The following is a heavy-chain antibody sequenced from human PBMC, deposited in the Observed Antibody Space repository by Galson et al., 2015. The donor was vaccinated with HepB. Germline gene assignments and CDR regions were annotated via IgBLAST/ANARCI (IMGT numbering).Heavy chain of an antibody. Sequence: SMKVSCEASGYTFSGYSMHWVRQAPGQGLEWVAPINPNRGNTNYAQKFQGRVSMTSDSSISTAYMELTRLRSDDTAVYYCVRGKYYYDSSGYFAYWGQGTLVTISS. CDR2: INPNRGNT. J-gene: IGHJ4*02. V-gene: IGHV1-2*06. CDR1: GYTFSGYS. CDR3: VRGKYYYDSSGYFAY. D-gene: IGHD3-22*01.